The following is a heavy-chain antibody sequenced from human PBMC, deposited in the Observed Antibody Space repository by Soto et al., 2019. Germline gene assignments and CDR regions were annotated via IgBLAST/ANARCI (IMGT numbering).Heavy chain of an antibody. Sequence: PSETLSLTCTVSGGSISSYYWSWIRQPPGKGLEWIGYIYYSGSTNYNPSLKSRVTISVDTSKNQSSLKLSSVTAADTAVYYCARAAYSSGWSAGVDYWGQGTLVTVSS. D-gene: IGHD6-19*01. V-gene: IGHV4-59*08. CDR3: ARAAYSSGWSAGVDY. J-gene: IGHJ4*02. CDR1: GGSISSYY. CDR2: IYYSGST.